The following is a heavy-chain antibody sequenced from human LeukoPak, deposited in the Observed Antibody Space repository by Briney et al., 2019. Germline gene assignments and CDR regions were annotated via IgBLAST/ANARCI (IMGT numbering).Heavy chain of an antibody. V-gene: IGHV4-59*01. D-gene: IGHD4-17*01. J-gene: IGHJ4*02. CDR2: IYYSGST. Sequence: PSETLSLTCTVSGGSISSYYWSWIWQPPGKGLEWIGYIYYSGSTNYNPSLKSRVTISVDTSKNQFSLKLSSVTAADTAVYYCARARDYGDYVSLDYFDYWGQGTLVTVSS. CDR1: GGSISSYY. CDR3: ARARDYGDYVSLDYFDY.